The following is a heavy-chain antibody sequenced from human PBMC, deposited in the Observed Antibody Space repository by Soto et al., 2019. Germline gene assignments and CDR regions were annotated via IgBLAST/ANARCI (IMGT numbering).Heavy chain of an antibody. Sequence: GGSLRLSCAASGFTFSNAWMSWVRQAPGKGLEWVGRIKSKTDGGTTDYAAPVKGRFTISRDDSKNTLYLQMNSLKTEDTAVYYCTTIVRYFDWLPPSHAFDIWGQGTMVTVSS. CDR3: TTIVRYFDWLPPSHAFDI. CDR2: IKSKTDGGTT. D-gene: IGHD3-9*01. V-gene: IGHV3-15*01. CDR1: GFTFSNAW. J-gene: IGHJ3*02.